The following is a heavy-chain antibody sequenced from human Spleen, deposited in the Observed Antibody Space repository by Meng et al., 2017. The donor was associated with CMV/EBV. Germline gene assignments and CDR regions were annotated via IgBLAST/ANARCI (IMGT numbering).Heavy chain of an antibody. V-gene: IGHV3-66*01. CDR3: ARDLRHYHYGMDV. Sequence: GGSLRLSCVASGFTFSDYYMSWIRQAPGKGLEWVSIIYDGGSTYYADYVKGRFTISRDNAKNSLYLQINSLRVEDTAVYYCARDLRHYHYGMDVWGQGTTVTVSS. D-gene: IGHD6-6*01. CDR2: IYDGGST. J-gene: IGHJ6*02. CDR1: GFTFSDYY.